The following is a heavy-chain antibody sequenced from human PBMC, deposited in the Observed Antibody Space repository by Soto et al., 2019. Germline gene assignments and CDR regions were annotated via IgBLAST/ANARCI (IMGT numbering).Heavy chain of an antibody. CDR1: GGSISSYY. Sequence: SETLSLTCTVSGGSISSYYWSWIRQPPGKGLEWIGYIYYSGSTNYNPSLKSRVTVSVDTSKNQFSLKLSSVTAADTAVYYCARGIRGSGSFYYYYYGMDVWGQGTTVTVSS. D-gene: IGHD3-10*01. CDR3: ARGIRGSGSFYYYYYGMDV. CDR2: IYYSGST. J-gene: IGHJ6*02. V-gene: IGHV4-59*01.